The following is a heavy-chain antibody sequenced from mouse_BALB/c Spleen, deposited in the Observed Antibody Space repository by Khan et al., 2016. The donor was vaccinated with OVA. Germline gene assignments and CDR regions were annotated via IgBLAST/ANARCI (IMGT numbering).Heavy chain of an antibody. Sequence: EVQLQESGPELMKPGASLKISCTASGYSFTTYYIHWMMQSPGKSLEWIGSINPFSGGTTYNQKFKGKATFTVDRSSSTAYIHLSNLTSEDSAVYYCRRHGYVACFTYWGQGTLVTVSS. V-gene: IGHV1-42*01. CDR3: RRHGYVACFTY. CDR2: INPFSGGT. CDR1: GYSFTTYY. D-gene: IGHD2-2*01. J-gene: IGHJ3*01.